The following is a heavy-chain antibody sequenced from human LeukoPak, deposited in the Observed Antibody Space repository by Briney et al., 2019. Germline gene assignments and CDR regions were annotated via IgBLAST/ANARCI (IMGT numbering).Heavy chain of an antibody. CDR2: ISGSGGGT. Sequence: GGSLRLSCAASGFTFSSYAMSWVRQAPEKGLEWVSTISGSGGGTYYADSVKGRFTISRDNSKNTMYLQMNSLRAEDTAVYYCARDRTRYGDYVYYYYGMDVWGQGTTVTVSS. CDR3: ARDRTRYGDYVYYYYGMDV. CDR1: GFTFSSYA. D-gene: IGHD4-17*01. V-gene: IGHV3-23*01. J-gene: IGHJ6*02.